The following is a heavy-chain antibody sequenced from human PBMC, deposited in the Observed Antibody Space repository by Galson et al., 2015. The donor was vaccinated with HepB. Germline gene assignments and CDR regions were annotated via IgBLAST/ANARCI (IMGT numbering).Heavy chain of an antibody. J-gene: IGHJ2*01. D-gene: IGHD6-13*01. V-gene: IGHV3-66*02. Sequence: SLRLSCAASGFTVSSNYMSWVRQAPGKGLEWVSVIYSGGSTYYADSVKGRFTISRDNSKNTLYLQMNSRRAEDTAVYYCARGSSSSWYPAAWYFDLWGRGTLVTVSS. CDR1: GFTVSSNY. CDR3: ARGSSSSWYPAAWYFDL. CDR2: IYSGGST.